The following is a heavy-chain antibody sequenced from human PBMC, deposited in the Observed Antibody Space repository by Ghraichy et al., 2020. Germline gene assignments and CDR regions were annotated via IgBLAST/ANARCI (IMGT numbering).Heavy chain of an antibody. Sequence: LSLTCAASGFTVSSNYMSWVRQAPGKGLEWVSVIYSGGSTYYADSVKGRFTISRDNSKNTLYLQMNSLRAEDTAVYYCARDCSSTSCYMGNWYFDLWGRGTLVTVSS. CDR1: GFTVSSNY. CDR2: IYSGGST. CDR3: ARDCSSTSCYMGNWYFDL. V-gene: IGHV3-66*01. D-gene: IGHD2-2*02. J-gene: IGHJ2*01.